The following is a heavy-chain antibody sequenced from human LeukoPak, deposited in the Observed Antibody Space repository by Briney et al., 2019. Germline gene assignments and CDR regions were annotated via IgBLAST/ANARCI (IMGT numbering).Heavy chain of an antibody. CDR1: GYTFTSYD. CDR3: ARVRLVGATTEDAFDI. CDR2: MNPNSGNT. Sequence: ASVKVSCKASGYTFTSYDINWVRQATGQGLEWMGWMNPNSGNTGYAQKFQGRVTITRNTSLNTAYMELSSLGSEDTAVNYCARVRLVGATTEDAFDIWGQGTMVTVSS. D-gene: IGHD1-26*01. V-gene: IGHV1-8*03. J-gene: IGHJ3*02.